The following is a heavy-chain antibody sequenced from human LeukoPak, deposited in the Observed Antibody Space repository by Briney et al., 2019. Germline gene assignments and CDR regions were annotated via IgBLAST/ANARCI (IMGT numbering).Heavy chain of an antibody. D-gene: IGHD2-2*02. Sequence: ASVKVSCKASGYTFTGYYMHWVRQAPGQGLEWMGWINPNSGGTNYAQKFQGRVTMTRDTSISTAYMELSRLRSDDTAVYYCARDSYCSSTSCYRANLGYNWFDPWGQGTLVTVSS. CDR1: GYTFTGYY. J-gene: IGHJ5*02. CDR2: INPNSGGT. V-gene: IGHV1-2*02. CDR3: ARDSYCSSTSCYRANLGYNWFDP.